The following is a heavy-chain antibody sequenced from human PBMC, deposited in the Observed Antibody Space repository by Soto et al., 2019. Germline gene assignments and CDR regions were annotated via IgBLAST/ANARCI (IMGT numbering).Heavy chain of an antibody. V-gene: IGHV4-31*03. J-gene: IGHJ4*02. D-gene: IGHD3-22*01. CDR2: IYYSGST. Sequence: QVQLQESGPGLVKPSQTLSLTCTVSGGSISSGGYYWSWIRQHPGKGLEWIGYIYYSGSTYYNPSIKSRVTISVDTSKNQSSLKLSSVTAADTAVYYCARSYDSSGYFFLGYWGQGTLVTVSS. CDR3: ARSYDSSGYFFLGY. CDR1: GGSISSGGYY.